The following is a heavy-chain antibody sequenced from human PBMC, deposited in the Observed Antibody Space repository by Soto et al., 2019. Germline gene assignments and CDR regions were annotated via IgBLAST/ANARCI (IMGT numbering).Heavy chain of an antibody. Sequence: SETLSLTCTVSGGSISSGGYYWSWIRQHPGKGLEWIGYIYYSGSTYYNPSLKSRVTISVDTSKNQFSLKLSSVTAADTAVYYCARMKGYSSSLWFGWFDPWGQGTLVTVSS. CDR3: ARMKGYSSSLWFGWFDP. CDR2: IYYSGST. CDR1: GGSISSGGYY. J-gene: IGHJ5*02. D-gene: IGHD6-6*01. V-gene: IGHV4-31*03.